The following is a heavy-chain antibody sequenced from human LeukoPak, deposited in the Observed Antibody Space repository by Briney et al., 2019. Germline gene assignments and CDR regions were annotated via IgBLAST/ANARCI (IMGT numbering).Heavy chain of an antibody. CDR3: ARGGGAPGTLELFYAMDV. CDR2: INHSGST. V-gene: IGHV4-34*01. D-gene: IGHD6-13*01. J-gene: IGHJ6*02. Sequence: SETLSLTCAVYGGSFSGYYRTWIRQPPGKGLEWIVEINHSGSTNYNPSLKSRVTISIDASKNQFSLKLSSVTAADTAVYYCARGGGAPGTLELFYAMDVWGQGTTVTVSS. CDR1: GGSFSGYY.